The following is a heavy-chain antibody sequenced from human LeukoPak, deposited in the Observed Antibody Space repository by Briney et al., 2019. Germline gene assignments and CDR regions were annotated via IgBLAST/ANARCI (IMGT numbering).Heavy chain of an antibody. CDR1: GFSFSSYT. CDR2: ISGGGDTT. D-gene: IGHD6-6*01. Sequence: GGSLRLSCSASGFSFSSYTMTWVRQAPGKGPEWVSIISGGGDTTFYTDSVKGRFTISRDNSKNTLYLQMNSLRAEDTAVYYCARAGYSSSSRGVNAFDIWGQGTMVTVSS. J-gene: IGHJ3*02. V-gene: IGHV3-23*01. CDR3: ARAGYSSSSRGVNAFDI.